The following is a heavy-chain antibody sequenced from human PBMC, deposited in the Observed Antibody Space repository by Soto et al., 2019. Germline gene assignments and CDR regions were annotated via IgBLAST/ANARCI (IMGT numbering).Heavy chain of an antibody. CDR3: AKPNYYGSGSYWYFDL. V-gene: IGHV3-23*01. CDR1: GFTFSSYA. CDR2: ISGSGGST. J-gene: IGHJ2*01. D-gene: IGHD3-10*01. Sequence: EVQLLESGGGLVQPGGSLRLSCAASGFTFSSYAMSWVRQAPGKGLEWVSAISGSGGSTYYADSVKGRFTISRDNSKNTLDLQMNSLRAEDTAVYYCAKPNYYGSGSYWYFDLWGRGTLVTVSS.